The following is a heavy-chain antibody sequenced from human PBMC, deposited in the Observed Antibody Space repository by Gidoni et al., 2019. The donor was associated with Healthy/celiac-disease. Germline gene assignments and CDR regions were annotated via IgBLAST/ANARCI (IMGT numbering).Heavy chain of an antibody. J-gene: IGHJ4*02. CDR1: GGTFSSYT. CDR2: IIPILGIS. D-gene: IGHD1-26*01. CDR3: ARDENPVVGAHHY. V-gene: IGHV1-69*08. Sequence: QVQLVQSGAEVKTPGSSVKVSCTASGGTFSSYTISWVRQAPGQGLEWMGRIIPILGISNYAQKCQGRVTITADKSTSTAYMELSSLRSEDTAVYYCARDENPVVGAHHYWGQGTLVTVSS.